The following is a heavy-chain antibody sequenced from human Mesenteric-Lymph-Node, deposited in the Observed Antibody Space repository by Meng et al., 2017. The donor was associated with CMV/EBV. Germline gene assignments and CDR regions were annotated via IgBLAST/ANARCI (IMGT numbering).Heavy chain of an antibody. CDR2: IWYDGSNK. CDR1: GFTFSSFG. D-gene: IGHD4-11*01. V-gene: IGHV3-33*06. Sequence: GGSLRLSCAASGFTFSSFGLHWVRQAPGKGLEWVAVIWYDGSNKYYADSVKGRFTISRDNSKNTLYLQMNSLRAEDTAVYYCAKQITVTNYYYYYAMDVWGQGTTVTVSS. J-gene: IGHJ6*02. CDR3: AKQITVTNYYYYYAMDV.